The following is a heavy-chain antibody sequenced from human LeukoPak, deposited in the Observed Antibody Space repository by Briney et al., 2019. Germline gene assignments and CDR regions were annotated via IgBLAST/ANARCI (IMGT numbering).Heavy chain of an antibody. CDR2: ISGSGGST. J-gene: IGHJ4*02. V-gene: IGHV3-23*01. D-gene: IGHD3-10*01. CDR3: AKKYYYGSGSYLYYFDY. Sequence: PGGSLRLSCAASGFTFSSYAMGWVRQAPGKGLEWVSAISGSGGSTYYTDSVKGRFTISRDNSKNTLYLQMNSLRAEDTAVYYCAKKYYYGSGSYLYYFDYWGQGTLVTVSS. CDR1: GFTFSSYA.